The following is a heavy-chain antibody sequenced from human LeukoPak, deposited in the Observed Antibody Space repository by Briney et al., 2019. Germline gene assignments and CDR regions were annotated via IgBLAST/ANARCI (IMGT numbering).Heavy chain of an antibody. CDR1: GGSISSYY. V-gene: IGHV4-59*08. Sequence: SETLSLTCTVSGGSISSYYWSWIRQPPGKGLEWIGYIYYSGSTNYNPSLKSRVTISVDTSKNQFSLKLSSVTAADTAVYYCARHGLGGGLTMIVVVIPNFDYWGQGTLVTVSS. CDR2: IYYSGST. J-gene: IGHJ4*02. D-gene: IGHD3-22*01. CDR3: ARHGLGGGLTMIVVVIPNFDY.